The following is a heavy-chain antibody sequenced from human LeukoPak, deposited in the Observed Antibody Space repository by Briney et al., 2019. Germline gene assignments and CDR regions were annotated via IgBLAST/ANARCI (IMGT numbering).Heavy chain of an antibody. CDR2: IYSSGGT. D-gene: IGHD3-10*01. CDR1: GGSISN. Sequence: PSETLSLTCTVSGGSISNWSWIRQPAGKGLEWIGRIYSSGGTDYNPSLKSRVIMSVDTSKNHLSLKLTSVTAADTAVYYCARDSGTTGEVKFDPWGQGILVTVSS. J-gene: IGHJ5*02. V-gene: IGHV4-4*07. CDR3: ARDSGTTGEVKFDP.